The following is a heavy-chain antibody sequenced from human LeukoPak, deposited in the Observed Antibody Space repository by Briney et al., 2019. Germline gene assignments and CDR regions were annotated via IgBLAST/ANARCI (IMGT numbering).Heavy chain of an antibody. V-gene: IGHV3-30*01. Sequence: GGSLRLSCTASQLTFSSSAMHWVRQAPGKGLEWVAVMSSGGRNKYYADSVTGRITISRDNSKNTLYLQMNSLRVEDTAVYYCARGANDFWSGSVDYWGQGTLVTVSS. CDR1: QLTFSSSA. CDR3: ARGANDFWSGSVDY. CDR2: MSSGGRNK. D-gene: IGHD3-3*01. J-gene: IGHJ4*02.